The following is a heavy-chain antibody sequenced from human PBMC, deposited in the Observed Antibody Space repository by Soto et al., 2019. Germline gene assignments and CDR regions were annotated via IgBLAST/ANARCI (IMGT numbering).Heavy chain of an antibody. Sequence: QIQLVQSGAEVKKPGASVKVSCKASGYTFTSYAMHWVRQAPGQRLEWMGWINAGNGNTKYSQKFQGRVTITRDTSASTAYMELSSLRSEVTAVYYCVRGRFLSIAAHDAFDIWGQGTMVTVSS. D-gene: IGHD6-6*01. CDR3: VRGRFLSIAAHDAFDI. J-gene: IGHJ3*02. CDR1: GYTFTSYA. CDR2: INAGNGNT. V-gene: IGHV1-3*01.